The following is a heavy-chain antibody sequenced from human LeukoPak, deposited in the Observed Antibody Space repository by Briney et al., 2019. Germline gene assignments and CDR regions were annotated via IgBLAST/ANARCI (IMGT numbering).Heavy chain of an antibody. J-gene: IGHJ4*02. CDR1: GGSISSYH. D-gene: IGHD2-2*01. V-gene: IGHV4-4*07. CDR3: AGVVPAANGGSYVDY. Sequence: SETLSLTCTVSGGSISSYHWSWIRQPAGKGLEWIGRIYTSGSTNYNPSLKSRVTMSVDTSKSQFSLKLSSVTAADTAVYYCAGVVPAANGGSYVDYWGQGTLVTVSS. CDR2: IYTSGST.